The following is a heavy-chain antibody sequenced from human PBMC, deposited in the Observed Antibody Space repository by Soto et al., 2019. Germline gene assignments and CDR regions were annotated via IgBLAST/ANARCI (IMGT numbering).Heavy chain of an antibody. J-gene: IGHJ5*02. CDR3: ARDHVVSRNWFDP. CDR1: GFTFSSYW. V-gene: IGHV3-74*01. D-gene: IGHD2-21*01. CDR2: INSDGSST. Sequence: ASGFTFSSYWMHWVRQAPGKGLVWVSRINSDGSSTSYADSVKGRFTISRDNAKNTLYLQMNSLRAEDTAVYYCARDHVVSRNWFDPWGQGTLVTVSS.